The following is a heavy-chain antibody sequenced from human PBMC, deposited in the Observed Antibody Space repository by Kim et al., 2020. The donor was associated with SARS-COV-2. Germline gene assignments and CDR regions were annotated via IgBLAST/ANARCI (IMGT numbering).Heavy chain of an antibody. Sequence: GGSLRLSCAASGFTFSSYSMNWVRQAPGKGLEWVSYISSSSSTIYYADSVKGRFTISRDNAKNSLYLQMNSLRDEDTAVYYCAREGGIAAAGVVYYYYYGMDVWGQGTTVTVSS. D-gene: IGHD6-13*01. J-gene: IGHJ6*02. CDR1: GFTFSSYS. CDR2: ISSSSSTI. CDR3: AREGGIAAAGVVYYYYYGMDV. V-gene: IGHV3-48*02.